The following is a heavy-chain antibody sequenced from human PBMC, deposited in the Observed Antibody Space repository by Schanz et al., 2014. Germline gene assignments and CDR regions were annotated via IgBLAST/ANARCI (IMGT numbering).Heavy chain of an antibody. J-gene: IGHJ4*02. CDR2: VHPGGRT. CDR1: GFIARSNY. D-gene: IGHD3-10*02. CDR3: AKNQYDDVDLSSFYFDF. Sequence: EVQLVESGGGLVQPGGSLRLSCAVSGFIARSNYMTWVRQAPGKGLEWVSFVHPGGRTYYPDSVKGRFTISRDSSKNTLYLQMNSLRPEDTAIYYCAKNQYDDVDLSSFYFDFWGQGTLVTVSS. V-gene: IGHV3-66*01.